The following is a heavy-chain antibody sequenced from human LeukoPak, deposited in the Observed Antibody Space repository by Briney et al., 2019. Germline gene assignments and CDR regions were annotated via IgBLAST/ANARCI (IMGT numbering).Heavy chain of an antibody. Sequence: SETLSLTCAVSGGSISSNSYYWGWIRQPPGKGLEWIGSIYYSGSTYYNPSLKSRVTISVDTSKNQFSLKLSSVIAADTAVYYCARETPGITIFGVVFGFDPWGQGTLVTVSS. V-gene: IGHV4-39*07. CDR2: IYYSGST. CDR3: ARETPGITIFGVVFGFDP. J-gene: IGHJ5*02. CDR1: GGSISSNSYY. D-gene: IGHD3-3*01.